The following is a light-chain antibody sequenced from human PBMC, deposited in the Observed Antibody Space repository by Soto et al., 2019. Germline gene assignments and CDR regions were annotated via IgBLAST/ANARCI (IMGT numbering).Light chain of an antibody. V-gene: IGKV3-20*01. CDR1: QSVSSSY. CDR2: GAS. Sequence: EIVLTQSPGTLSLSPGERATLSCRASQSVSSSYLAWYQQKPGQAPRLLIYGASSRATGIPDRFSGSGSGTDFALTSNRLKPEYFSVYYCQQYGRSPRYIFVQGTKLEIK. CDR3: QQYGRSPRYI. J-gene: IGKJ2*01.